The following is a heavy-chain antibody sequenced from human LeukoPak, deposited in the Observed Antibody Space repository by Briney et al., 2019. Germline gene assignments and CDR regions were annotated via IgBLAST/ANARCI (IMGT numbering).Heavy chain of an antibody. CDR2: ISSSGSTI. CDR3: ARDHRSLYVGWFDP. D-gene: IGHD1-26*01. Sequence: GGSLRLSCAASGFTFSDYYMSWIRQAPGKGLEWVSYISSSGSTIYYADSVKGRFTISRDNAKNSLYLQMNSLRAEDTAVYYCARDHRSLYVGWFDPWGQGTLVTVPS. CDR1: GFTFSDYY. J-gene: IGHJ5*02. V-gene: IGHV3-11*04.